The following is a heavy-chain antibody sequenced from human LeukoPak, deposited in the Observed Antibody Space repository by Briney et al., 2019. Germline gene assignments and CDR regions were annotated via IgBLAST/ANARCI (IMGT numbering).Heavy chain of an antibody. D-gene: IGHD3-22*01. J-gene: IGHJ1*01. CDR3: ARRRYYDGSGYLE. V-gene: IGHV4-39*01. CDR1: GDSVSRSDSY. CDR2: IYYSGRT. Sequence: SETLSLTCSVSGDSVSRSDSYWDWIRQPPGKGLEWIGTIYYSGRTYYSPSLKSRVTMSVDPSNNRFSLNLRSVTAADTAVYYCARRRYYDGSGYLEWGQGTLLSVSS.